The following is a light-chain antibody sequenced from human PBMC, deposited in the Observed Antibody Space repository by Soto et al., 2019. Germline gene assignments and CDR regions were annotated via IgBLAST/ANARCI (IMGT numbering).Light chain of an antibody. CDR1: SSDVGNYDY. J-gene: IGLJ1*01. V-gene: IGLV2-14*03. CDR3: TSDTTSSTYV. CDR2: AVG. Sequence: QSALTQPASVSGSPGQSITISCTETSSDVGNYDYVSWYQQYPGKAPKLMIYAVGRRPSGVSNRFSGSKSGNTASLTISGLQDEDEADYYCTSDTTSSTYVFGTGTKLTVL.